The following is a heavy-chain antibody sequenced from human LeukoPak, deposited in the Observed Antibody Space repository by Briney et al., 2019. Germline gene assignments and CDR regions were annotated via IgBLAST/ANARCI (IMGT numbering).Heavy chain of an antibody. CDR3: ATIKRGDIFGFFDF. D-gene: IGHD5-18*01. CDR1: GGSISRHY. Sequence: PSETLSLTCTVSGGSISRHYWGWIRQPPGKGLEWIAYLRDTGGTKANPSLESRVALSADTSKNQFSLRLTSVTAADTAIYYCATIKRGDIFGFFDFWGQGILVTVSS. J-gene: IGHJ4*02. CDR2: LRDTGGT. V-gene: IGHV4-59*11.